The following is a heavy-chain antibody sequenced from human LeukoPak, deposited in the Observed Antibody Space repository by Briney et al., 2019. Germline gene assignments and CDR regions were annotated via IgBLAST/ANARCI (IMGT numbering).Heavy chain of an antibody. D-gene: IGHD3-22*01. CDR3: AKGQNLAYYYDSSGYLTNFDY. CDR1: GFTFSSYA. J-gene: IGHJ4*02. CDR2: ISGSGGST. V-gene: IGHV3-23*01. Sequence: GGSLRLSCAASGFTFSSYAMSWVRQAPGKGLEWVSAISGSGGSTYYADSVKGRFTISRDNSKNTLYLQMNSLRAEDTAVYYCAKGQNLAYYYDSSGYLTNFDYWAREPWSPSPQ.